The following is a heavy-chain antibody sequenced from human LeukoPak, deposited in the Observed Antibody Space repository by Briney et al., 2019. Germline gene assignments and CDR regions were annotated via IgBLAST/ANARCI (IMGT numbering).Heavy chain of an antibody. CDR1: GGSFSGYY. V-gene: IGHV4-34*01. J-gene: IGHJ4*02. D-gene: IGHD4-11*01. CDR3: ARGPPYSNFFDY. Sequence: SETLSLTCAVYGGSFSGYYWSWIRQPPGKGLEWIGEINHSGSTNYNPSLKSRVTISVDTSKNQFSLKLSSVTAADTAVYYFARGPPYSNFFDYWGQGPLATVPP. CDR2: INHSGST.